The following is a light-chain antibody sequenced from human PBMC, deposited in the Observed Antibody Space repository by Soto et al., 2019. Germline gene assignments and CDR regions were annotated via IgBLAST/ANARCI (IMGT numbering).Light chain of an antibody. Sequence: EIVLTHSPATLSLSPGARATLSCRASQSVSSYLAWYQQKPGQAPRLLIYDASNRATGIPARFSGSGSGTDFTLTISSLEPEDFAVYYCQQYGRSPWTFGQGTKVDIK. CDR3: QQYGRSPWT. V-gene: IGKV3-11*01. CDR2: DAS. CDR1: QSVSSY. J-gene: IGKJ1*01.